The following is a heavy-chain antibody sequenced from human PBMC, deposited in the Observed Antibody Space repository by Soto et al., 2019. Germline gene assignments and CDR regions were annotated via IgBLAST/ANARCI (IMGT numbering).Heavy chain of an antibody. CDR1: GGSISSGGYY. V-gene: IGHV4-31*01. CDR3: AREIKSIVVVPAANWFDP. Sequence: TLSLTCTVSGGSISSGGYYWSWIRQHPGKGLEWIGYIYYRGSTYYNTSIKSPVTISVDTSKNQCSLKLSSVTAADTAVYYCAREIKSIVVVPAANWFDPWGQGTLVTVSS. CDR2: IYYRGST. J-gene: IGHJ5*02. D-gene: IGHD2-2*01.